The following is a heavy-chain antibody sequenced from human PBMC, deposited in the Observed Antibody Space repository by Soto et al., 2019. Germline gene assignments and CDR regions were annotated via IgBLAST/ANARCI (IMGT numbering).Heavy chain of an antibody. Sequence: QVQLVKSGAEVKKPGSSVKVSCKASGGTFSSYIISWVRQAPGQGLEWMGRIIPILGIANYAQKFQGRVTITADKSTSTAYMELSSLRSEDPAVYYCARFPQTAIVGAAYFDYWGQGTLVTVSS. CDR3: ARFPQTAIVGAAYFDY. D-gene: IGHD1-26*01. CDR1: GGTFSSYI. J-gene: IGHJ4*02. CDR2: IIPILGIA. V-gene: IGHV1-69*02.